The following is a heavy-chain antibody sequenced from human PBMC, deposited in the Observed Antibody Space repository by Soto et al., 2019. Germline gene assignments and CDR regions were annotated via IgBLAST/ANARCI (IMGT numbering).Heavy chain of an antibody. V-gene: IGHV4-59*01. CDR2: VYYTGST. CDR1: GGSISGSY. D-gene: IGHD6-19*01. J-gene: IGHJ4*02. Sequence: SETLSLTCSVSGGSISGSYWSWIRQSPGKGLEWLGYVYYTGSTNYSPSLRSRVSISVDTSKNEFSLRLSSVTAADTAVYFCARSVAVPGAHIDYWGQGTQVPSPQ. CDR3: ARSVAVPGAHIDY.